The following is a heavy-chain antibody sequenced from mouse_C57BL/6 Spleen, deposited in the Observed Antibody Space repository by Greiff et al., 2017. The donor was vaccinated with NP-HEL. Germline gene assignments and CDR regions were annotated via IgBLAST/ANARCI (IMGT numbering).Heavy chain of an antibody. CDR1: GYTFTSYW. Sequence: QVQLQQPGAELVKPGASVKLSCKASGYTFTSYWMHWVKQRPGQGLEWIGMIHPNSGSTNYNEKFKSKATLTVDKSSSTAYMQLSSLTSEDSAVYYCASLYYYGSSPWFAYWGQGTLVTVSA. CDR3: ASLYYYGSSPWFAY. D-gene: IGHD1-1*01. V-gene: IGHV1-64*01. J-gene: IGHJ3*01. CDR2: IHPNSGST.